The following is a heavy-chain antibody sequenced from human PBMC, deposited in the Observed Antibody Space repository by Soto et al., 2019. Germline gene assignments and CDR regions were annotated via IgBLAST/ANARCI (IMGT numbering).Heavy chain of an antibody. D-gene: IGHD3-9*01. CDR2: IYYSGST. J-gene: IGHJ3*02. CDR1: GGSISSYY. Sequence: SETLSLTCTGSGGSISSYYWSWIRQPPGKGLGGIGYIYYSGSTNYNPSLKSRVTISVDTSKNQFSLKLSSVTAADTAVYYCARLSYYDILAGYDDAFVIWGQGTMVTV. CDR3: ARLSYYDILAGYDDAFVI. V-gene: IGHV4-59*08.